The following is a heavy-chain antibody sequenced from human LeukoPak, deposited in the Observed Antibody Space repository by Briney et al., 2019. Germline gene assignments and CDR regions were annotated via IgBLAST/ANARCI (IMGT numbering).Heavy chain of an antibody. CDR3: ARDLGALIAHYFDY. CDR1: GGSISSGSYY. CDR2: IYYSGST. Sequence: SETLSLTCTVSGGSISSGSYYWGWIRQPPGKGLEWIGSIYYSGSTYYNPSLKSRVTISVDTSKNQFSLKLSSVTAADTAVYYCARDLGALIAHYFDYWGQGTLVTVSS. J-gene: IGHJ4*02. V-gene: IGHV4-39*07. D-gene: IGHD3-10*01.